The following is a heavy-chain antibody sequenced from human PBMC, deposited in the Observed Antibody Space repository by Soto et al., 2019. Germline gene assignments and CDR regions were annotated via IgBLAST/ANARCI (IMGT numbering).Heavy chain of an antibody. Sequence: PGGSLRLSCADSGFTFDDYAMHWVRQAPGKGLEWVSGISWNSGSIGYADSVKGRFTISRDNAKNSLYLQMNSLRAEDTALYYCAKDMVRGVITANYYYYYGMDVWGQGTTVTVSS. CDR1: GFTFDDYA. J-gene: IGHJ6*02. CDR2: ISWNSGSI. D-gene: IGHD3-10*01. V-gene: IGHV3-9*01. CDR3: AKDMVRGVITANYYYYYGMDV.